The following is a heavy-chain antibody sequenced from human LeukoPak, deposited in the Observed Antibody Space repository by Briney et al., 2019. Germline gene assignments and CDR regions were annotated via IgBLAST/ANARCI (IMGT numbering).Heavy chain of an antibody. J-gene: IGHJ6*02. CDR3: ARGRLGGSYYRIRYYGMDV. Sequence: PSATLSLTCAVYGGSFSGDYWSWSRQPPGKGLEWIGEINHSGRTNYNPSLKSRVTISVDTSKNQFSLKLSSVTAAATAVYYCARGRLGGSYYRIRYYGMDVWGQGTTVTVSS. CDR2: INHSGRT. CDR1: GGSFSGDY. D-gene: IGHD1-26*01. V-gene: IGHV4-34*01.